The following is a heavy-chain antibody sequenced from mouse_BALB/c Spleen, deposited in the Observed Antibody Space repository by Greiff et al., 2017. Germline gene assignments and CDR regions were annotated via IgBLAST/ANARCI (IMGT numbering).Heavy chain of an antibody. CDR3: ATTTADPMDY. CDR2: ISSGSSTI. V-gene: IGHV5-17*02. Sequence: EVNVVESGGGLVQPGGSRKLSCAASGFTFSSFGMHWVRQAPEKGLEWVAYISSGSSTIYYADTVKGRFTISRDNPKNTLFLQMTSLRSEDTAMYYCATTTADPMDYWGQGTSVTVSS. J-gene: IGHJ4*01. CDR1: GFTFSSFG. D-gene: IGHD1-2*01.